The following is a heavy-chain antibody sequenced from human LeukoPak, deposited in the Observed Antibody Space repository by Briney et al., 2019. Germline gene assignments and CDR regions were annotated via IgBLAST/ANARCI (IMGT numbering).Heavy chain of an antibody. CDR2: IDPNSGGT. CDR3: AREGDDSSGYYVPWDY. CDR1: GYTFTGYY. V-gene: IGHV1-2*02. J-gene: IGHJ4*02. D-gene: IGHD3-22*01. Sequence: GASVKVSCKASGYTFTGYYMHWLRQPPGQGLEWMGWIDPNSGGTNYAQKFQGRVTMTRDTSISTAYMELSRLRSDDTAVYYCAREGDDSSGYYVPWDYWGQGTLVTVSS.